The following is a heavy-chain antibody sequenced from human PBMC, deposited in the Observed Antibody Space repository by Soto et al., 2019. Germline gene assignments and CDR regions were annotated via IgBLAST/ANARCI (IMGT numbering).Heavy chain of an antibody. Sequence: GGSLRLSCAASGFTFSSYAMSWVRQAPGKGLEWVSAISGSGGSTYYADSVKGRFTISRDNSKNTLYLQMNSLRAEDTAVYYCAKDKRCSSTSCYSEYFQHWGQGTLVTVSS. CDR3: AKDKRCSSTSCYSEYFQH. CDR1: GFTFSSYA. D-gene: IGHD2-2*01. V-gene: IGHV3-23*01. CDR2: ISGSGGST. J-gene: IGHJ1*01.